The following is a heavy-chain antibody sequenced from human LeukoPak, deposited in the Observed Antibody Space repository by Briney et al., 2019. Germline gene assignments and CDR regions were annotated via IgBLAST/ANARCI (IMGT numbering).Heavy chain of an antibody. CDR1: GGTFSSYA. V-gene: IGHV1-69*13. D-gene: IGHD3-3*01. Sequence: ASVKVSCKASGGTFSSYAISWVRQAPVQGLEWMGGIIPIFGTANYAQKFQGRVTITADESTSTAYMELSSLRSEDTAVYYCARERFWGGYCFFDYWGQGTLVTVSS. CDR2: IIPIFGTA. J-gene: IGHJ4*02. CDR3: ARERFWGGYCFFDY.